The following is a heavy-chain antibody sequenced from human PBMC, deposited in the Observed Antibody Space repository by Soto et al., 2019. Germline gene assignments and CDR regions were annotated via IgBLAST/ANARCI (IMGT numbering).Heavy chain of an antibody. Sequence: QVQLQESGPGLVKPSQTLSLTCTVSGGSISSGGYYCSWIRQHPGKSLEWIGYSYYSGSTYYNPSHKSRVTKSVDTPKNQFTLKLSSVTAADTAVYYCTRVCGGDCRYGMDAWVQGTTVTVSS. D-gene: IGHD2-21*02. J-gene: IGHJ6*02. V-gene: IGHV4-31*03. CDR1: GGSISSGGYY. CDR2: SYYSGST. CDR3: TRVCGGDCRYGMDA.